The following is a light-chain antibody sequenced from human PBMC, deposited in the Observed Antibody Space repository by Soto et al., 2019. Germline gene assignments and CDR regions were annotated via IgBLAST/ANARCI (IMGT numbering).Light chain of an antibody. Sequence: EIVLTQSPATLSSFPGDRVTLSCRASRSVRTKLAWYQQKPGQPPRLLIYDASNRATGIPARFSGSGSGTDFTLTISSLEPEDFAVYYCQQRSNRPSITFGQGTRLETK. J-gene: IGKJ5*01. CDR1: RSVRTK. CDR3: QQRSNRPSIT. CDR2: DAS. V-gene: IGKV3-11*01.